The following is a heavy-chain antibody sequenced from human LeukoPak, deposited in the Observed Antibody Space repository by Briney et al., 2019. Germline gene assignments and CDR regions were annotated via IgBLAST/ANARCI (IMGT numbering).Heavy chain of an antibody. Sequence: PGGSLRLSCAASGFTFFSYEMNWVRQAPGKGLEWVSYISSSGSTIYYADSVEGRFTISRDNAKNSLYLQMNSLRAEDTAVYYCAELGITMIGGVWGKGTTVTISS. CDR1: GFTFFSYE. CDR2: ISSSGSTI. J-gene: IGHJ6*04. D-gene: IGHD3-10*02. CDR3: AELGITMIGGV. V-gene: IGHV3-48*03.